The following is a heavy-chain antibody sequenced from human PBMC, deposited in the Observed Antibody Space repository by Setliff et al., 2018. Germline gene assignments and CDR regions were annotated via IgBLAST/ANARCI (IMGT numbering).Heavy chain of an antibody. CDR1: GFTFSNLW. D-gene: IGHD1-26*01. CDR3: VRDVAGGSHATYFDY. CDR2: ISSSGISI. V-gene: IGHV3-48*03. Sequence: GGSLRLSCAASGFTFSNLWMAWVRQVPGKGLEWVAYISSSGISIDYADSVKGRFIISRDNAKNSLSLQMNSLRVEDTAVYYCVRDVAGGSHATYFDYWGQGTLVTVSS. J-gene: IGHJ4*02.